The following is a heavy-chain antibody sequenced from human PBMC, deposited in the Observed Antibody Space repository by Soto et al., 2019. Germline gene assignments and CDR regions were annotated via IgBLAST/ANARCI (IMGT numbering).Heavy chain of an antibody. CDR3: ARGGPGFGELRWFDP. V-gene: IGHV4-31*03. Sequence: QVQLQESGPGLVKPSQTLSLTCTVSGGSISSGGYYWSWIRQHPGKGREWIGYIYYSGSTYYNPSLKSRVTISVDTSKNQFSLKLSSVTAAGTAVYYSARGGPGFGELRWFDPWGQGTLVTVSS. CDR1: GGSISSGGYY. J-gene: IGHJ5*02. D-gene: IGHD3-10*01. CDR2: IYYSGST.